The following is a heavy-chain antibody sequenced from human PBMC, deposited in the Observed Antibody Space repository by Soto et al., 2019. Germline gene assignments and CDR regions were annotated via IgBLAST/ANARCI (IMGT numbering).Heavy chain of an antibody. CDR3: ARGVLQVYGMDV. V-gene: IGHV4-30-2*01. Sequence: SETLSLTCAVSGGSISSGGYSWSWIRQPPGKGLEWIGYIYHSGSTYYNPSLKSRVTISVDRSKNQFSLKLSSVTAADTAVYYCARGVLQVYGMDVWGQGTTVTVSS. CDR2: IYHSGST. CDR1: GGSISSGGYS. D-gene: IGHD3-16*01. J-gene: IGHJ6*02.